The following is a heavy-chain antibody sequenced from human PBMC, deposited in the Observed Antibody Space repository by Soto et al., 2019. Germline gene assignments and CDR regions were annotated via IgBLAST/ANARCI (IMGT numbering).Heavy chain of an antibody. CDR2: IVSSSAYT. CDR3: ARLRASSWYMGGYLDY. J-gene: IGHJ4*02. CDR1: GFTFSYYY. V-gene: IGHV3-11*06. D-gene: IGHD6-13*01. Sequence: GGSLRLSCAASGFTFSYYYMSWLRQAPGKGLEWVSYIVSSSAYTKHADSVKGRFSISRDNAKNSLYLEMNSLRPEDTAVYYCARLRASSWYMGGYLDYWGQGTLVTVSS.